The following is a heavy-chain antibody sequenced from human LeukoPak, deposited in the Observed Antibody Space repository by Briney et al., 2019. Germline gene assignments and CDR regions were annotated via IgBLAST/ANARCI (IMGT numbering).Heavy chain of an antibody. J-gene: IGHJ4*02. V-gene: IGHV4-34*01. CDR1: GGSFSGYY. CDR3: ARVDTAMVEY. D-gene: IGHD5-18*01. CDR2: INHSGST. Sequence: SETLSLTCAVYGGSFSGYYWSWIRQPPGKGLEWIGEINHSGSTNYNPSLKSRVTISVDTSKNQFSLKLSSVTAADTAVYYCARVDTAMVEYWGQGTLVTVSS.